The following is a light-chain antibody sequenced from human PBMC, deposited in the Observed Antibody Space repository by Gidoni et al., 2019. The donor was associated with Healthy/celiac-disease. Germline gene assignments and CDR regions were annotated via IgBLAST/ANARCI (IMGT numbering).Light chain of an antibody. J-gene: IGKJ4*01. CDR2: DAS. Sequence: EIVLTQSPATLSLSPGERATLSCRASQSVSSYLAWYQQKPGQAPRLLIYDASNRATGIPAMFSGSGSGTDFTLTISSLEPEDFAVYYCQPRSNWPLTFGGGSKVEIK. V-gene: IGKV3-11*01. CDR3: QPRSNWPLT. CDR1: QSVSSY.